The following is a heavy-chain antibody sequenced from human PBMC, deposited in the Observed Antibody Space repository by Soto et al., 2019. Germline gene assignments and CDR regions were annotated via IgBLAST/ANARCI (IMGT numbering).Heavy chain of an antibody. CDR3: AGGQDVLRFLEWFRYYYGMDV. D-gene: IGHD3-3*01. V-gene: IGHV1-69*13. J-gene: IGHJ6*02. Sequence: SVKVSCKASGGTFSSYAISWVRQAPGRGLEWMGGIIPIFGTANYAQKFQGRVAITADESTSTAYMELSSLRSEDTAVYYCAGGQDVLRFLEWFRYYYGMDVWGQGTTVTVSS. CDR2: IIPIFGTA. CDR1: GGTFSSYA.